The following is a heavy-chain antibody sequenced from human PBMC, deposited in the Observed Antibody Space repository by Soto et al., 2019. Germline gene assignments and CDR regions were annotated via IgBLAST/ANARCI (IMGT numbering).Heavy chain of an antibody. J-gene: IGHJ4*02. CDR2: ISGSGGSI. Sequence: GGSLRLSCAASGFTFSSYAMSWVRQAPGKGLEWVSAISGSGGSIYYADSVKGRFTISRDNAKNTLHLQMNSLRAEDTAVYYCASPDECSTTSCYLWGQGTLVTVSS. V-gene: IGHV3-23*01. CDR3: ASPDECSTTSCYL. D-gene: IGHD2-2*01. CDR1: GFTFSSYA.